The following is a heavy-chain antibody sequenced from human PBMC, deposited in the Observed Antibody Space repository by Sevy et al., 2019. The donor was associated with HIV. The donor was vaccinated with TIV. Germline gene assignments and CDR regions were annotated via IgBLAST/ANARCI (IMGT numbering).Heavy chain of an antibody. D-gene: IGHD3-9*01. J-gene: IGHJ5*02. CDR3: ARHKNEYFDWLLDWFDP. V-gene: IGHV1-69*13. CDR2: IIPIFGTA. CDR1: GGTFSSYA. Sequence: ASVKVSCKASGGTFSSYAISWVRQAPGQGLEWMGGIIPIFGTANYAQKFQGRVTITADESTSTAYMELSSLRSEDTAVYYCARHKNEYFDWLLDWFDPWGQGTLVTVSS.